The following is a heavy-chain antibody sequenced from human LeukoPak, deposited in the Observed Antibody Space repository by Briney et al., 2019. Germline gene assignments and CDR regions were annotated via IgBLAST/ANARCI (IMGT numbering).Heavy chain of an antibody. D-gene: IGHD3-10*01. V-gene: IGHV1-2*02. CDR3: ARGIYNDY. CDR2: INPNSGGT. J-gene: IGHJ4*02. Sequence: ASVKLSCKASGYTXNGHHIHWVRRAPGRGLEWMGWINPNSGGTNYAQNFQGRVTMTRDTSISTAYMELLRLRSDDTAVYYCARGIYNDYWGQGTLVAVSS. CDR1: GYTXNGHH.